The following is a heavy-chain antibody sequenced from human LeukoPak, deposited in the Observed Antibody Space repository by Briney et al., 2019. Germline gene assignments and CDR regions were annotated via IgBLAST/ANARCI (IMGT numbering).Heavy chain of an antibody. CDR2: INPNSGGT. CDR1: GYTFTGYY. Sequence: ASVKVSCKASGYTFTGYYMHWVRQAPGQGLEWMGWINPNSGGTNYAQKFQGRVTMTRDTSISTAYMELSRLRSDDTAVYYCARLAGGGSYLGEYYWGQGTLVTVSS. V-gene: IGHV1-2*02. CDR3: ARLAGGGSYLGEYY. J-gene: IGHJ4*02. D-gene: IGHD1-26*01.